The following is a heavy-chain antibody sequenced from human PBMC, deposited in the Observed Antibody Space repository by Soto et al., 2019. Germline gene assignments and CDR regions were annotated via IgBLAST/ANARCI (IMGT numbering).Heavy chain of an antibody. CDR2: ISYSGHNT. V-gene: IGHV3-30-3*01. J-gene: IGHJ4*02. D-gene: IGHD3-10*01. Sequence: QVQLVESGGGVVQPGRSLRLYCAASGFSLTRSSMQWVRKAPGTGLEWVALISYSGHNTYYAAYVQGRFTIYRDTSKNTLYLQMSSLRTEDTAVYYCGRDSAATYGPIDFWGQGTLVTVSS. CDR1: GFSLTRSS. CDR3: GRDSAATYGPIDF.